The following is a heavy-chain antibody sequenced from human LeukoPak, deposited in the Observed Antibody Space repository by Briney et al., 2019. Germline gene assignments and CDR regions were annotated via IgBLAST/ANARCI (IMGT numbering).Heavy chain of an antibody. CDR1: GGSISSYY. D-gene: IGHD4-23*01. Sequence: PSETLSLTCTLSGGSISSYYWSWIRQPPGKGLEWIGYIYYSGSTYYNPSLKSRVTISLDTSKNQFSLKLSSVTAADTAVYFCARTHDYGGNTDFDYWGQGILVTVSS. CDR2: IYYSGST. V-gene: IGHV4-59*01. CDR3: ARTHDYGGNTDFDY. J-gene: IGHJ4*02.